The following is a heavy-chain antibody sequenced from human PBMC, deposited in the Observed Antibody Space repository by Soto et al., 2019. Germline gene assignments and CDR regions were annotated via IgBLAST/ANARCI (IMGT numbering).Heavy chain of an antibody. J-gene: IGHJ6*02. CDR1: GYTFTGYY. V-gene: IGHV1-2*04. Sequence: QVQLVQSGAEVKKPGASVKVSCKASGYTFTGYYMHWVRQAPGQGLEWMGWINPNSGGTNYAQKFQGWVTMTRKTSISTAYMELSRLRSDDTAVYYCARNIAVAGTEYYYYYGMDVWGQGTTVTVSS. D-gene: IGHD6-19*01. CDR3: ARNIAVAGTEYYYYYGMDV. CDR2: INPNSGGT.